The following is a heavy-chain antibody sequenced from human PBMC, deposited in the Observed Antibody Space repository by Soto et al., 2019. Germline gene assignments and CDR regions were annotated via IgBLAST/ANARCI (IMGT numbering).Heavy chain of an antibody. CDR3: AGSDNVVVAASSPVYVDY. J-gene: IGHJ4*02. D-gene: IGHD2-15*01. CDR1: GYSFTNYY. V-gene: IGHV1-46*01. Sequence: QVQLVQSGAEVKKPGASVKVSCKTSGYSFTNYYLHWVRQAPGQGLEWMGLINPRGISTSYAQKFQGRVTMTRDTSTSTVYMDLSSLRSEDTAVYYCAGSDNVVVAASSPVYVDYWGQGTVVTVSS. CDR2: INPRGIST.